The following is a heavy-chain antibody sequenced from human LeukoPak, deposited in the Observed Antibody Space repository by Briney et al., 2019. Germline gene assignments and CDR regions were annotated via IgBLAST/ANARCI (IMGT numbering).Heavy chain of an antibody. CDR2: INPSGGST. D-gene: IGHD1-26*01. CDR3: ARDSGWELLRTRDVGNDY. V-gene: IGHV1-46*01. J-gene: IGHJ4*02. Sequence: ASVKVSCKASGYTFTSYYMHWVRQAPGQELEWMGIINPSGGSTSYAQKFQGRVTMTRDISTSTVYMELSSLRSEDTAVYYCARDSGWELLRTRDVGNDYWGQGTLVTVSS. CDR1: GYTFTSYY.